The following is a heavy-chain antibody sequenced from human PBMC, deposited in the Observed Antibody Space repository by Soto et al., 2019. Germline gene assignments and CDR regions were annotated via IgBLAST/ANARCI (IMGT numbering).Heavy chain of an antibody. CDR3: TTTNYYDSSGHPYPKYYFDY. J-gene: IGHJ4*02. CDR1: GFTFSNAW. D-gene: IGHD3-22*01. Sequence: PGGSLRLSCAASGFTFSNAWMNWVRQAPGKGLEWVGRIKSKTDGGTTDYAAPVKGRFTISRDDSKNTLHLQMNSLKTEDTAVYYCTTTNYYDSSGHPYPKYYFDYWGQGTLVTVSS. CDR2: IKSKTDGGTT. V-gene: IGHV3-15*07.